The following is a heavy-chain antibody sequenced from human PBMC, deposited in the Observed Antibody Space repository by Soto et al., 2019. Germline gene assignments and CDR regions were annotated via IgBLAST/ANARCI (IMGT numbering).Heavy chain of an antibody. CDR3: ARDKWELRYGMDV. D-gene: IGHD1-26*01. Sequence: PSETLSLTCTVSGGSISSYYWSWIRQPPGKGLEWIGYIYYSGSTYYNPSLKSRVTISVDTSKNQFSLKLSSVTAADTAVYYCARDKWELRYGMDVWGQGTTVTVSS. J-gene: IGHJ6*02. V-gene: IGHV4-59*12. CDR1: GGSISSYY. CDR2: IYYSGST.